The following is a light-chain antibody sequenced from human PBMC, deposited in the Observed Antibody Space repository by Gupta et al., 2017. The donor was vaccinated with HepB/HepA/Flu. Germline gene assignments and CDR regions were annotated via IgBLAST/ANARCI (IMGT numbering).Light chain of an antibody. J-gene: IGLJ2*01. CDR1: SSNIGAGYD. Sequence: QSVLTQPPSESGAPGQRVTISCTGRSSNIGAGYDVHWYQQLPGTAPKLLIYGNSNRPSGVPDRFSGSKSGTSASLAITALQAEDEADYYCQSYDSSLSGVVFGGGTKLTVL. CDR3: QSYDSSLSGVV. V-gene: IGLV1-40*01. CDR2: GNS.